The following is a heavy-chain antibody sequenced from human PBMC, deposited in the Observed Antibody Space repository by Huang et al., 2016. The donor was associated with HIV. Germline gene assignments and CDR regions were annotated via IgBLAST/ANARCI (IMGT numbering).Heavy chain of an antibody. CDR3: AREYYYDNSGYYFDY. V-gene: IGHV1-69*13. CDR1: GGTFTTYT. D-gene: IGHD3-22*01. Sequence: QVQLVQSGAEVKKPGSSVKVSCKASGGTFTTYTITWVRQAPGQGLELIGGIIPIFGTPNYAQKFQGRVTITADESTSTAYMELSSLRSEDTAVYYCAREYYYDNSGYYFDYWGQGTLVTVSS. CDR2: IIPIFGTP. J-gene: IGHJ4*02.